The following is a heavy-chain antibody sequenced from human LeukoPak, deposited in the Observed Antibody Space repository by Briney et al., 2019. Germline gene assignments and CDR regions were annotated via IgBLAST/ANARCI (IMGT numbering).Heavy chain of an antibody. J-gene: IGHJ4*02. V-gene: IGHV4-39*07. D-gene: IGHD1-26*01. CDR3: ARSTLVGTFDY. Sequence: SETLSLTCTVSGGSISSSSYYWGWLRQPPGKGLEWIGSIYYSGSTYYNPSLKSRVTISVDTSKNQFSLKLSSVTAADTAVYYCARSTLVGTFDYWGQGTLVTVSS. CDR1: GGSISSSSYY. CDR2: IYYSGST.